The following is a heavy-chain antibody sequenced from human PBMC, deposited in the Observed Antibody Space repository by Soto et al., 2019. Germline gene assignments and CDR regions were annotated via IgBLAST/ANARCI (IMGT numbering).Heavy chain of an antibody. CDR3: ARDRRGDGYNSWFDP. CDR1: GFTFSDYQ. V-gene: IGHV3-11*01. Sequence: GGSLRLSCGASGFTFSDYQMTWIRQAPGKGLEGISYISSYGTTIYYADSVKGRFTISRDNAKNSLYLQMNSLRAEDTAVYYCARDRRGDGYNSWFDPWGQGTLGTV. CDR2: ISSYGTTI. D-gene: IGHD5-12*01. J-gene: IGHJ5*02.